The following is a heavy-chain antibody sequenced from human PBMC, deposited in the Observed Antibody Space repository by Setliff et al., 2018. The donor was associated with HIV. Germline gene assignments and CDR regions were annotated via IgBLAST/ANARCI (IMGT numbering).Heavy chain of an antibody. D-gene: IGHD6-6*01. CDR2: IRYDGSNK. CDR3: ASEAWTSYRSSSGYYYYYMDV. V-gene: IGHV3-30*02. Sequence: GGSLRLSCEASAFIFSSYGMHWVRQAPGRGLEWIAFIRYDGSNKYYADSVKGRFTISVDTSKNQFSLKLSSVTAADTAVYYCASEAWTSYRSSSGYYYYYMDVWGKGTTVTVSS. J-gene: IGHJ6*03. CDR1: AFIFSSYG.